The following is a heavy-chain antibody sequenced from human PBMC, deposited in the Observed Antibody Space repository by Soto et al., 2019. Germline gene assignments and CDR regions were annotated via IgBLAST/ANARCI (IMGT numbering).Heavy chain of an antibody. CDR3: AREFLGYSSGWVYFDY. CDR1: GFTFSSYA. J-gene: IGHJ4*02. V-gene: IGHV3-30-3*01. CDR2: ISYDGSNK. Sequence: VQLVESGGGLVQPGGSLRLSCAASGFTFSSYAMHWVRQAPGKGLEWVAVISYDGSNKYYADSVKGRFTISRDNSKNTLYLQMNSLRAEDTAVYYCAREFLGYSSGWVYFDYWGQGTLVTVSS. D-gene: IGHD6-19*01.